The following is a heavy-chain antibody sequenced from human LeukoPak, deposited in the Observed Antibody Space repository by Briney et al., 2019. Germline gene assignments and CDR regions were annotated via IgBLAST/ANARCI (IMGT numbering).Heavy chain of an antibody. J-gene: IGHJ6*04. CDR1: GFTFSSYS. V-gene: IGHV3-21*04. CDR2: ISSSSSYI. D-gene: IGHD6-13*01. Sequence: PGGSLRLSCAASGFTFSSYSMTWVRQAPGKGLEWVSSISSSSSYIYYADSVKGRFTISRDNAKNSLYLQINRPRAKATAVYYCARITGIAANWGMYVWGKRTTVTVSS. CDR3: ARITGIAANWGMYV.